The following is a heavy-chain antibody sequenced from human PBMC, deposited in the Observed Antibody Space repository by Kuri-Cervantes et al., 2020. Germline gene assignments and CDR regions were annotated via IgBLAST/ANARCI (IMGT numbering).Heavy chain of an antibody. V-gene: IGHV6-1*01. Sequence: SQTLSLTCAISGDSVSSDYAAWIWIRQSPSRGLEWLGRTYYRSEWYHDYAVSLKSRISINPDTSKNQFSLRLTSVTAADTAVYYCARGLTNWFDPWGQGTLVTVSS. J-gene: IGHJ5*02. D-gene: IGHD3-22*01. CDR1: GDSVSSDYAA. CDR2: TYYRSEWYH. CDR3: ARGLTNWFDP.